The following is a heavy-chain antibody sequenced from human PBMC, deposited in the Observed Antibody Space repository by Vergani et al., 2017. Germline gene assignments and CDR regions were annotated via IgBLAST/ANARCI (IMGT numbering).Heavy chain of an antibody. CDR2: INPNDSKL. CDR3: TRRVPCGDGVCLHFDH. CDR1: ESSFISNE. J-gene: IGHJ4*02. V-gene: IGHV5-51*03. Sequence: EVMLVQSGAEVKKPGESLKISCKYSESSFISNEIAWVRQMSGKGLQWMGNINPNDSKLAYSPSFQGQAIMSLDKSITTAYLQWRSLKASDTAIYYCTRRVPCGDGVCLHFDHWGQGTQVTVSS. D-gene: IGHD2-21*01.